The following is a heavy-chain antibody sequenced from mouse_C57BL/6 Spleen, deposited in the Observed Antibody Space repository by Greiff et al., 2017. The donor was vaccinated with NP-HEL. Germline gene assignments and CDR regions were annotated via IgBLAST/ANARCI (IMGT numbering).Heavy chain of an antibody. V-gene: IGHV1-50*01. CDR2: IDPSARYT. CDR3: ARRGFQAWFAY. Sequence: QVQLQQPGAELVKPGASVKLSCKASGYTFTSYWMQWVKQRPGQGLEWIGEIDPSARYTNYNQKFKGKATLTVDTSSSTAYMQLSSLTSEDSAVYYCARRGFQAWFAYWGQGTLVTVSA. CDR1: GYTFTSYW. J-gene: IGHJ3*01.